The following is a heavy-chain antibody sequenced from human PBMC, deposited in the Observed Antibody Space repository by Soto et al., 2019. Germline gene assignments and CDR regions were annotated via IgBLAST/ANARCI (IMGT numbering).Heavy chain of an antibody. CDR3: ARRGSGSYYAY. D-gene: IGHD1-26*01. J-gene: IGHJ4*02. CDR1: GFTFSSYA. V-gene: IGHV3-23*01. CDR2: ISGSADST. Sequence: EVQLLESGGGLVQPGGSLRLSCAASGFTFSSYAMRWVRQAPGKGLEWVSAISGSADSTYYAASVKGRFTIARDNSKNTLYLPMSSLRPEDTAVYYCARRGSGSYYAYWCQGTLVTVSS.